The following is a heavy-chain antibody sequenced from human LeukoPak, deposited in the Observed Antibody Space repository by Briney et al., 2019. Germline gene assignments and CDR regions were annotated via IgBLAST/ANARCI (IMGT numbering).Heavy chain of an antibody. CDR3: ARGAAYYAIWRGYAGYSDY. CDR2: IYHRGST. J-gene: IGHJ4*02. V-gene: IGHV4-38-2*02. CDR1: GDSISSGYY. D-gene: IGHD3-3*01. Sequence: KPSETLSLTCTGSGDSISSGYYWGWMRQPPGKGLEWVGSIYHRGSTYYNASLRSRVTISLDRSKKKFSLKLTSVPAADTAVYFSARGAAYYAIWRGYAGYSDYWGQGISVTVSS.